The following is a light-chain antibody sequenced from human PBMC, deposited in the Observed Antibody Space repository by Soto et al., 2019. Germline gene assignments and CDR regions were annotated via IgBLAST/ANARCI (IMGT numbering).Light chain of an antibody. CDR3: KSQRSRGTRV. CDR2: EVS. Sequence: QSSLTQPVCVSGPPGQSATISCTGTRTDVGGYKHVSWYQHHPGKAPKLMIYEVSKRPSGVSNRFSGSKSGYRASLTISGLQAEDEADYYCKSQRSRGTRVFGTGTKVTVL. CDR1: RTDVGGYKH. J-gene: IGLJ1*01. V-gene: IGLV2-14*01.